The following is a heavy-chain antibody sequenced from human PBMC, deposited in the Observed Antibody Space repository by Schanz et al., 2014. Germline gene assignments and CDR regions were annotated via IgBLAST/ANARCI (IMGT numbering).Heavy chain of an antibody. V-gene: IGHV3-23*04. CDR2: ISGSGGST. CDR3: ARSYSSGWYPYYYGMDV. CDR1: GFTFSSYA. Sequence: EVQLVESGGGLIQPGGSLRLSCAASGFTFSSYAMSWVRQAPGKGLEWVSAISGSGGSTYYADSVKGRFTISRDNAKNSLYLQMNSLRAEDTAVYYCARSYSSGWYPYYYGMDVWGQGTTVTVSS. J-gene: IGHJ6*02. D-gene: IGHD6-19*01.